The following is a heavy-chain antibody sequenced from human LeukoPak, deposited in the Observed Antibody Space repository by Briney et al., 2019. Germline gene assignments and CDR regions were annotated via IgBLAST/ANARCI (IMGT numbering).Heavy chain of an antibody. V-gene: IGHV1-3*01. Sequence: ASVKVPCKASGYTFTSYAMHWVRQAPGQRLEWMGWINAGNGNTKYSQKFQGRVTITRDTSASTAYMELSSLRSEDTAVYYCATYYYDSSGYYYSLGYWGQGTLVTVSS. J-gene: IGHJ4*02. CDR2: INAGNGNT. D-gene: IGHD3-22*01. CDR1: GYTFTSYA. CDR3: ATYYYDSSGYYYSLGY.